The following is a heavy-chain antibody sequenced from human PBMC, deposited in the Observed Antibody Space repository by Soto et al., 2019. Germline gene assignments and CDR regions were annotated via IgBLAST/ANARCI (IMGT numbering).Heavy chain of an antibody. V-gene: IGHV3-72*01. CDR1: GFTLSDHY. Sequence: EVQLVESGGGLVQPGGSLRLSCVVSGFTLSDHYIDWVRQAPGKGLEWVGRIKNKAQRYTTEYAASVKGRFTISRDDSENSVYLQMNSLKTEDTAVYYCVRWDSGNPENWGQGTLVTVSS. CDR3: VRWDSGNPEN. CDR2: IKNKAQRYTT. D-gene: IGHD1-26*01. J-gene: IGHJ4*02.